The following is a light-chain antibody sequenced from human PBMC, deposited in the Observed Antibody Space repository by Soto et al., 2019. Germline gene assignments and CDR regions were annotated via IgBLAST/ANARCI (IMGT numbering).Light chain of an antibody. CDR1: QSVSIK. CDR3: QQYNNWPPIT. V-gene: IGKV3-15*01. J-gene: IGKJ5*01. Sequence: EIVMTQSPATLSVSPGEGATLSCRASQSVSIKLAWYQQKPCQAPRLLIYDTSTRATGIPARFSGSGSGTEFTPTISSLQSQDFAVYYCQQYNNWPPITFGQGTRLEIK. CDR2: DTS.